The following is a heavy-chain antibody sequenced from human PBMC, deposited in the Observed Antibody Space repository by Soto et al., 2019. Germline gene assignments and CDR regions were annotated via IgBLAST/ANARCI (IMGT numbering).Heavy chain of an antibody. CDR3: AREGIAALEDFQH. CDR2: IIPILGIA. D-gene: IGHD6-13*01. V-gene: IGHV1-69*04. Sequence: ASVKVSCKASGGTFSSYTISWVRQAPGQGLEWMGRIIPILGIANYAQKFQGRVTITADKSTSTAYMELSSLRSEDTAVYYCAREGIAALEDFQHWGQGTLVTVSS. CDR1: GGTFSSYT. J-gene: IGHJ1*01.